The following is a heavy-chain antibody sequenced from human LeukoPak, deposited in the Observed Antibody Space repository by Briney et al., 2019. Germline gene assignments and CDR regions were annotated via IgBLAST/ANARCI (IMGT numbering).Heavy chain of an antibody. CDR3: AKVQGLLWFGELHY. CDR2: IRYDGSNK. Sequence: GGSLRLSCAASGFTFSSYGMHWVRQAPGKGLEWVAFIRYDGSNKYYADSVKGRFTISRDNSKNTLYLQMNSLRAEDTAVYYCAKVQGLLWFGELHYWGQGTLVTVSS. CDR1: GFTFSSYG. V-gene: IGHV3-30*02. J-gene: IGHJ4*02. D-gene: IGHD3-10*01.